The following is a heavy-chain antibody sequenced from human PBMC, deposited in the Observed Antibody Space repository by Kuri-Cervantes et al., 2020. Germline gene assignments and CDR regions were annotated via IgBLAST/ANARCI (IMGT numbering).Heavy chain of an antibody. CDR2: ISYDGSNK. D-gene: IGHD6-19*01. CDR3: ARDDHGQWLVRRLRYYYYGMDV. J-gene: IGHJ6*02. CDR1: GFTFSSYA. Sequence: GGSLRPSCAASGFTFSSYAMHWVRQAPGKGLEWVAVISYDGSNKYYADSVKGRFTISRDNSKNTLYLQMNSLRAEDTAVYYCARDDHGQWLVRRLRYYYYGMDVWGQGTTVTVSS. V-gene: IGHV3-30-3*01.